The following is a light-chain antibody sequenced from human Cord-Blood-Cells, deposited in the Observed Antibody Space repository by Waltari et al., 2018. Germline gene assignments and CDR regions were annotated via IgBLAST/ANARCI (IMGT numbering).Light chain of an antibody. CDR2: YKSDSDK. V-gene: IGLV5-45*01. Sequence: QAVLTQPASLSASPGASASLTCPLRSGINVGTYRIYWYQQKPGSPPQYLLRYKSDSDKQQGSGVPSRFSGSKDASANAGILLISGLQSEDEADYYCMIGHSSASVFGTGTKVTVL. CDR1: SGINVGTYR. CDR3: MIGHSSASV. J-gene: IGLJ1*01.